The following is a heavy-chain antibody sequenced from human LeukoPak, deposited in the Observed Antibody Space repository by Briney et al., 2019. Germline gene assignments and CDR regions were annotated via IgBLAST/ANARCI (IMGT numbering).Heavy chain of an antibody. CDR2: ISSSGSTI. CDR3: ARAAPRLGSGWYSHDWY. Sequence: GGSLRLSCAASGFTLSDYYMSWIRHAPGKGLEWVSYISSSGSTIYYADSVKGRFTISRDHATNSLYLQMNSLRAEDTAVYYCARAAPRLGSGWYSHDWYWGQGTLVTVSS. J-gene: IGHJ4*02. D-gene: IGHD6-19*01. V-gene: IGHV3-11*01. CDR1: GFTLSDYY.